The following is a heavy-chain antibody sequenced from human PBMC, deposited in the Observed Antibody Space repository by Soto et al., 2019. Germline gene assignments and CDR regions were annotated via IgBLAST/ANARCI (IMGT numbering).Heavy chain of an antibody. D-gene: IGHD4-4*01. V-gene: IGHV3-15*01. J-gene: IGHJ6*04. Sequence: PGGSLRLSCAASGFTFSNAWMSWVRQAPGKGLEWVGRIKSKTDGGTTDYAAPVKGRFTISRDDSKNTLYLQMNSLKTEDTAVYYCTTETTVTPLASLYYYYYYGMDVWGKGTTVTVSS. CDR1: GFTFSNAW. CDR2: IKSKTDGGTT. CDR3: TTETTVTPLASLYYYYYYGMDV.